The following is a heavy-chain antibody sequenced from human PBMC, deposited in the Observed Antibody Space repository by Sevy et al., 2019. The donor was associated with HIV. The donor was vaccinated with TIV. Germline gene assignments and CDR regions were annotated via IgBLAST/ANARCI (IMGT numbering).Heavy chain of an antibody. CDR1: GYTFTSYG. D-gene: IGHD1-1*01. CDR3: ARGGNRYNWNVHYFDH. Sequence: ASVKVSCKASGYTFTSYGISWVRQAPGQGLEWMGWISAYNGNTNYPQKLQGRVTMTTDTSTSTAYMELRSLRSDDTAAYYCARGGNRYNWNVHYFDHWGQGTLVTVSS. J-gene: IGHJ4*02. V-gene: IGHV1-18*01. CDR2: ISAYNGNT.